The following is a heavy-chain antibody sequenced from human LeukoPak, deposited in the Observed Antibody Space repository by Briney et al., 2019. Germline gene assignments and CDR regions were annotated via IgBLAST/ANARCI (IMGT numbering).Heavy chain of an antibody. CDR3: GKGGSLFHY. Sequence: GGSLRLSCAASGFIFSSYWMSWVRQAPGKGLEWVANIKQDGSEKYYVDSVKGRFTISRDNAKNSLYLQMNSPRAEDTAVYYCGKGGSLFHYWGQGTLVTVSS. D-gene: IGHD1-26*01. J-gene: IGHJ4*02. V-gene: IGHV3-7*02. CDR1: GFIFSSYW. CDR2: IKQDGSEK.